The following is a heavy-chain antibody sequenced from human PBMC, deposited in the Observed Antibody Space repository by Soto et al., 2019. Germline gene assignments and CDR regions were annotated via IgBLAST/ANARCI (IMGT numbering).Heavy chain of an antibody. CDR2: VSAYNGNT. CDR1: GYTFSNDA. Sequence: QVQLVQSGAEVKKPGSSVKVSCKASGYTFSNDAITWVRQAPGQGLEWMGWVSAYNGNTNYAQKFKGRVTMTTDTSTNTAYMEIRSLRYDDTDVYFCARASLYYWNSMMYWGKGNLVTVSS. V-gene: IGHV1-18*01. D-gene: IGHD1-20*01. J-gene: IGHJ4*02. CDR3: ARASLYYWNSMMY.